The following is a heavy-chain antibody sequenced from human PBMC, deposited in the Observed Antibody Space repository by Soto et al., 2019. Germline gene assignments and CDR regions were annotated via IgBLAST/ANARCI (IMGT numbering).Heavy chain of an antibody. J-gene: IGHJ6*02. CDR2: IYYSGST. Sequence: QVQLQESGPGLVKPSQTLSLTCTVSGGSISSGDYYWSWIRQPPGKGLEWIGYIYYSGSTYYNPSLKSRVTISVDTSKNQFSLKLSSVTAADTAVYYCARWSRRKQLAYYYYGMDGWGQGTTVTVSS. V-gene: IGHV4-30-4*01. D-gene: IGHD6-6*01. CDR3: ARWSRRKQLAYYYYGMDG. CDR1: GGSISSGDYY.